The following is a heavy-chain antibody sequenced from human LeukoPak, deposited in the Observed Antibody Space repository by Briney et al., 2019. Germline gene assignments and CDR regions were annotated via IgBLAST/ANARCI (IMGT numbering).Heavy chain of an antibody. CDR3: ARSYYDSSGSRDFDY. CDR2: ISAYNGNT. CDR1: GYTFTSYG. D-gene: IGHD3-22*01. Sequence: ASVKVSCKASGYTFTSYGISWVRQAPGQGLEWKGWISAYNGNTNYAQKLQGRVTMTTDTSTSTAYMELRSLRSDDTAVYYCARSYYDSSGSRDFDYWGQGTLVTVSS. V-gene: IGHV1-18*01. J-gene: IGHJ4*02.